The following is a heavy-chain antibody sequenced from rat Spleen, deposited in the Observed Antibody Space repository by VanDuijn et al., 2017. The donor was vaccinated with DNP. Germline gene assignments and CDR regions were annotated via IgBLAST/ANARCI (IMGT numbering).Heavy chain of an antibody. Sequence: EVQLVESGGGLVQPGRSLKLSCAASGFSFSDYFMAWVRQVPKKGLEWVASISYGGTTTYYGDSVRGRFTISRDNAKSTLYLQMNSLRSDDTATYYCARHGDWERPFDYWGQGVMVTVSS. CDR2: ISYGGTTT. J-gene: IGHJ2*01. CDR1: GFSFSDYF. CDR3: ARHGDWERPFDY. D-gene: IGHD5-1*01. V-gene: IGHV5-22*01.